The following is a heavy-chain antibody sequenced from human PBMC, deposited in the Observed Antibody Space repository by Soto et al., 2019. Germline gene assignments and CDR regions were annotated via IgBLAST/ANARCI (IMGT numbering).Heavy chain of an antibody. D-gene: IGHD3-3*01. J-gene: IGHJ3*02. CDR1: GFSFSSYL. CDR2: IKQDGSQK. V-gene: IGHV3-7*03. CDR3: ARSNYDFWSGGSLDI. Sequence: GGSLRLSCAASGFSFSSYLMKWVRQAPGKGLEWVANIKQDGSQKYYVDSVKGRFTISRDNAKNSLYLQMNSLRAEDTAIYYCARSNYDFWSGGSLDIWGQGTMVTVSS.